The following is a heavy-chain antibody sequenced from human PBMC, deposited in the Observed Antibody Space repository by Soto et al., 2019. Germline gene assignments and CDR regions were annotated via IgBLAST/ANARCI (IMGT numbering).Heavy chain of an antibody. Sequence: VGSLRLSCAASGFTFSSYDMNWIRQAPGKGLEWVSGVSASGSITSYADSAKGRFTISRDNAKNTVFLQMTGLRAEDTAVYFCAKGDCSGGRCYRGFDYWGQGTLVTVSS. CDR1: GFTFSSYD. CDR2: VSASGSIT. CDR3: AKGDCSGGRCYRGFDY. D-gene: IGHD2-15*01. V-gene: IGHV3-23*01. J-gene: IGHJ4*02.